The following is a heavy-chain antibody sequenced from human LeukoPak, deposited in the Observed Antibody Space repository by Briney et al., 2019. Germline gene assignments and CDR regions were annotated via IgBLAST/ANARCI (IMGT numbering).Heavy chain of an antibody. J-gene: IGHJ4*02. D-gene: IGHD1-1*01. CDR1: GFTFSSYD. CDR3: ARASRSRTADFDY. V-gene: IGHV3-13*01. Sequence: PGGSLRLSCAASGFTFSSYDMHWVRQVTGKGLEWVSGIGTAGDTYHPDSVKGRFTISSENAKNSLYLQMNSLRAGDTAVYYCARASRSRTADFDYWGQGTLVTVSS. CDR2: IGTAGDT.